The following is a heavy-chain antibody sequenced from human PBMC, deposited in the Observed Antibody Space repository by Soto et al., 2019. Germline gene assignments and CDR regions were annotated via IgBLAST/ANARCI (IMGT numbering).Heavy chain of an antibody. Sequence: ASVKVSCKASGYTFTGYYMHWVRQAPGQGLEWMGWINPNSGGTNYAQKFQSRVTMTRDTSISTAYMELSRLRSDDTAVYYCAREEGDSSSWYLCHFDYWGQGTLVTVSS. CDR3: AREEGDSSSWYLCHFDY. D-gene: IGHD6-13*01. J-gene: IGHJ4*02. CDR1: GYTFTGYY. CDR2: INPNSGGT. V-gene: IGHV1-2*02.